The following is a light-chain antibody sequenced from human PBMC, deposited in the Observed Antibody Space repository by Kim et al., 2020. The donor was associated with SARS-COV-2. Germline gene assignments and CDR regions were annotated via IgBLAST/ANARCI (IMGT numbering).Light chain of an antibody. J-gene: IGLJ2*01. V-gene: IGLV1-51*01. CDR2: DNN. CDR1: TSKIGNNY. Sequence: GQKFTISCSGSTSKIGNNYVSWSQQLPGPAPKLLIYDNNKRPSGIPDRFAGSKSGTSATLGITGLQTGDEADYYCGTWDSSLNAVLYGGGTQLTVL. CDR3: GTWDSSLNAVL.